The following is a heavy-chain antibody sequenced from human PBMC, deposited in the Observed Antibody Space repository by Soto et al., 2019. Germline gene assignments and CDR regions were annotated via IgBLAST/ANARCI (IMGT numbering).Heavy chain of an antibody. Sequence: GGSLRLSCAASGFTFSSYAMSWVRQAPGKGLEWVSAISGSGGSTYYADSVKGRFTISRDNSKTTLYLQMNSLRAEDTAVYYCAKAQDYGDKLPFDYWGQGTLVTVSS. CDR1: GFTFSSYA. CDR2: ISGSGGST. J-gene: IGHJ4*02. D-gene: IGHD4-17*01. V-gene: IGHV3-23*01. CDR3: AKAQDYGDKLPFDY.